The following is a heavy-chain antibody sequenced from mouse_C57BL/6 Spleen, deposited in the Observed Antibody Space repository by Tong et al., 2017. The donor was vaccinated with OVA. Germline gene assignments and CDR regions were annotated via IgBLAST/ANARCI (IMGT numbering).Heavy chain of an antibody. V-gene: IGHV5-6*01. CDR2: ISSGGSYT. CDR3: ARPGNYWYFDV. Sequence: EVQLQESGGDLVKPGGSLKLSCAASGFTFSSYAMSWVRQTPDKRLEWVATISSGGSYTYYPDSVKGRFTISRDNAKNTVYLQMSSLKSEDTAMYYCARPGNYWYFDVWGAGTTVTVSS. D-gene: IGHD2-1*01. CDR1: GFTFSSYA. J-gene: IGHJ1*01.